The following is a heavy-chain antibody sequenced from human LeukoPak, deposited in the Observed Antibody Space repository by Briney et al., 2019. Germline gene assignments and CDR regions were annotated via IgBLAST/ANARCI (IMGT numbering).Heavy chain of an antibody. D-gene: IGHD2-2*01. J-gene: IGHJ4*02. CDR3: ARFRGSSNFDY. V-gene: IGHV1-18*01. Sequence: ASVKVSCKASGYTFSNFGISWVRQAPGQGLEWMGWISGNNDNPNYGQKFQGRFTVTSDSSTRTAYMELKRLRSDDTAVYYCARFRGSSNFDYWGQGTLVTVSS. CDR1: GYTFSNFG. CDR2: ISGNNDNP.